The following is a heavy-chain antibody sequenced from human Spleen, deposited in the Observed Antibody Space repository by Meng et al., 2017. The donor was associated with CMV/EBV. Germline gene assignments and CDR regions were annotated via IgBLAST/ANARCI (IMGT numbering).Heavy chain of an antibody. D-gene: IGHD7-27*01. V-gene: IGHV3-30*02. J-gene: IGHJ4*02. Sequence: GGSLRLSCAASGFSFSYYGMHWVRQTPGKGLEWVALIWYDGSNEYYADSVKGRFTISRDKSKQKLYLQMNSLRAEDTAVYYCARDLFSGETSIYYFDYWGQGTLVTVSS. CDR2: IWYDGSNE. CDR1: GFSFSYYG. CDR3: ARDLFSGETSIYYFDY.